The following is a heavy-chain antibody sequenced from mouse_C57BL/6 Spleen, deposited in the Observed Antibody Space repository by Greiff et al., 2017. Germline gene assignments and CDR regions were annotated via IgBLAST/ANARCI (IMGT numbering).Heavy chain of an antibody. CDR3: AKYGSSYNFDY. V-gene: IGHV1-42*01. J-gene: IGHJ2*01. D-gene: IGHD1-1*01. Sequence: VQLQQSGPELVKPGASVKISCKASGYSFTGYYMNWVKQSPEKSLEWIGEINPSTGGTTYNQKFKAKATLTVDKSSSTAYMQLKSLTSEDSAVYYCAKYGSSYNFDYWGQGTTLTVSS. CDR1: GYSFTGYY. CDR2: INPSTGGT.